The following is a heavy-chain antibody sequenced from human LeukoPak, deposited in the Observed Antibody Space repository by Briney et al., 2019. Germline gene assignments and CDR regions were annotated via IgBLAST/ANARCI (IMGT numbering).Heavy chain of an antibody. D-gene: IGHD3-3*01. Sequence: SETLSLTCAVSGYSISSGYYWGWIRQPPGKGLEWIGGIYHSGSTYYNPSLKSRVTISVDTSKNQFSLKLSSVTAADTAVYYCARRGFLEWLYNHWGQGTLVTVSS. J-gene: IGHJ5*02. V-gene: IGHV4-38-2*01. CDR3: ARRGFLEWLYNH. CDR1: GYSISSGYY. CDR2: IYHSGST.